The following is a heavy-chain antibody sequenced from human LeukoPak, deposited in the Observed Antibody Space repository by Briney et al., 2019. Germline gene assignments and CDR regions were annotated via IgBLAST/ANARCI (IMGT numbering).Heavy chain of an antibody. Sequence: ASVKVSCKVSVYTLSEFSIHWVRQAPGKGLEWMGGFHPEDGETIYAQKFQGRVTVTEDTSTDTAYMELSSLRSEDTAVYYCASLRGDENFDYWGQGTLVTVSS. CDR1: VYTLSEFS. CDR2: FHPEDGET. J-gene: IGHJ4*02. D-gene: IGHD3-16*01. V-gene: IGHV1-24*01. CDR3: ASLRGDENFDY.